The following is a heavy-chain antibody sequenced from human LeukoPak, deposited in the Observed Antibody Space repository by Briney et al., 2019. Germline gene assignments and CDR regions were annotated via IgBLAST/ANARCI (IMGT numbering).Heavy chain of an antibody. V-gene: IGHV4-34*01. D-gene: IGHD3-16*01. CDR3: AKDYGVPTDY. CDR2: INHSGST. J-gene: IGHJ4*02. Sequence: PSETLSLTCAVYGGPFSGYYWSWIRQPPGKGLEWIGEINHSGSTNYNPSLKSRVTISVDTSKNQFSLKLSSVTAADTAVYYCAKDYGVPTDYWGQGTLVTVSS. CDR1: GGPFSGYY.